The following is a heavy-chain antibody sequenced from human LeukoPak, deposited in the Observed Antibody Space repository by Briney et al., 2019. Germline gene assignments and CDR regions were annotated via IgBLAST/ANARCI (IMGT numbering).Heavy chain of an antibody. D-gene: IGHD2-15*01. CDR2: IRYDGSNK. J-gene: IGHJ4*02. V-gene: IGHV3-30*02. CDR3: AKEHCSGGSCYFHYFVY. Sequence: GGSLRLSCAASGFTFSSYGMHWVRQAPGKGLEWVAFIRYDGSNKYYADSVKGRFTISRDNSKNTLYLQMNSLRAEDTAVYYCAKEHCSGGSCYFHYFVYWGQGTLVTVSS. CDR1: GFTFSSYG.